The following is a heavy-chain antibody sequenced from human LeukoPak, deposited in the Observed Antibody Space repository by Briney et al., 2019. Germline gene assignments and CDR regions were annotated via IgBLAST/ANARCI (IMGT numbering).Heavy chain of an antibody. CDR3: ARDDSSGAPFDAFDI. CDR2: ISGYNGYT. D-gene: IGHD2-15*01. CDR1: GYTFTNYG. J-gene: IGHJ3*02. V-gene: IGHV1-18*01. Sequence: ASVKVSCKASGYTFTNYGVSWVRQAPGQGLEWMGWISGYNGYTNYAQKFQFRVTMTTDTSTSTAYMELRSLRSEDTAVYYCARDDSSGAPFDAFDIWGQGTMVTVSS.